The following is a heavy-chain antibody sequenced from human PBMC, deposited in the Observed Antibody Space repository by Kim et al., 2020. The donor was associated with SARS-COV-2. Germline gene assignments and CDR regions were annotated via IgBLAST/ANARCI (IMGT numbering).Heavy chain of an antibody. V-gene: IGHV1-46*01. CDR3: ASRDGYNSDY. Sequence: STSYAQNFQGRVTMTRDTSTSTVYMELSSLRSEDTAVYYCASRDGYNSDYWGQGTLVTVSS. CDR2: ST. D-gene: IGHD5-12*01. J-gene: IGHJ4*02.